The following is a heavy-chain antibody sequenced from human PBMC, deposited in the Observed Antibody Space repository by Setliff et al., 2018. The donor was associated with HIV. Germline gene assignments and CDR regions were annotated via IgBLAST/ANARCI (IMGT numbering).Heavy chain of an antibody. V-gene: IGHV3-23*01. CDR1: GFTFNTYA. D-gene: IGHD1-26*01. CDR3: TTNRRSLSAFDI. Sequence: PGGSLRLSCAASGFTFNTYAMSWVRQAPGKGLEWVSIVSGSGGSTYYADSVKGRFTISRDDSKNTLYLQMNSLKTEDTAVYYCTTNRRSLSAFDIWGQGTMVTVSS. CDR2: VSGSGGST. J-gene: IGHJ3*02.